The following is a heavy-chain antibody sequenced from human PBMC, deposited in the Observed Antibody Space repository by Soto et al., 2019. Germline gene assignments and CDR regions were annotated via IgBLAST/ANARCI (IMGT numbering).Heavy chain of an antibody. V-gene: IGHV3-11*01. D-gene: IGHD2-21*02. CDR1: AFTLTDYY. J-gene: IGHJ3*01. CDR3: ARIGDCGGDCYAFDV. CDR2: ISNSGNTI. Sequence: QVQLVESGGGSVKPGGSLRLSCEASAFTLTDYYMSWSRQAPGKGLAWLSYISNSGNTIYYADCVKGRFTISRDSAKNSLFLQMNSLRAEDTAVYYCARIGDCGGDCYAFDVWGQGTMVSVSS.